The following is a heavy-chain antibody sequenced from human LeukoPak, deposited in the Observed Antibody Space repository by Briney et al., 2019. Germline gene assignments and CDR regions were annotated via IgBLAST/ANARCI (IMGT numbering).Heavy chain of an antibody. Sequence: ASVKVSCKVSGYTLTELSMHWVRQAPGKGLEWMGGFDPEDGETIYAQKFQGRVTMTEDTSTDTAYMELSSLRSEDTAVYYCATGTYSSSWGGSAEYFQHWGQGTLVTVSS. CDR1: GYTLTELS. CDR2: FDPEDGET. D-gene: IGHD6-13*01. J-gene: IGHJ1*01. V-gene: IGHV1-24*01. CDR3: ATGTYSSSWGGSAEYFQH.